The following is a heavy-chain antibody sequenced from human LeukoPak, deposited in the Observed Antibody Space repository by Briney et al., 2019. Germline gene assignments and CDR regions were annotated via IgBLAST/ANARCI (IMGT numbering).Heavy chain of an antibody. V-gene: IGHV3-30*04. CDR2: ISYDGSNK. D-gene: IGHD5-24*01. CDR3: ARDDGYNSLQFFDY. Sequence: GRFLRLSSAASGFTFSSYAMHWVRQAPGKGLEWVAVISYDGSNKYYADSVKGRFTISRDNSKNTLYLQMNSLRAEDTAVYYCARDDGYNSLQFFDYWGQGTLVTVSS. J-gene: IGHJ4*02. CDR1: GFTFSSYA.